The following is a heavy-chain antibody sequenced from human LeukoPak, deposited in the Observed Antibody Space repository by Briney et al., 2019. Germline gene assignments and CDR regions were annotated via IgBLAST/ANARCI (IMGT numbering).Heavy chain of an antibody. D-gene: IGHD3-3*02. CDR2: INDIGRT. CDR1: GGSFRGFY. V-gene: IGHV4-34*01. J-gene: IGHJ5*02. CDR3: ARASIFGVVASRFDP. Sequence: PSEILSLTCAVSGGSFRGFYWTWIRQPPGKGLEWIGEINDIGRTNSNPSLKGRVTISVDSSKNQFSLKLNSVTAADTAVYYCARASIFGVVASRFDPWGQGTLVTVSS.